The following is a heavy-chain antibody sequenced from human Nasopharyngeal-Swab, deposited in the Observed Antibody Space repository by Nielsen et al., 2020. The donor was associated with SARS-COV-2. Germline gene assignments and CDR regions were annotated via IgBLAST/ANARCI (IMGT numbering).Heavy chain of an antibody. CDR3: ARDSPLDPAMVTFGYYYYGMDV. Sequence: GESLKISCAASGFTFSDYYMSWFRQAPGKGLEWVSYISSSSTYTNYADSVKGRFTISRDNAKNSLYLQMNSLRAEDTAVYYCARDSPLDPAMVTFGYYYYGMDVWGQGTAVTVSS. J-gene: IGHJ6*02. CDR2: ISSSSTYT. V-gene: IGHV3-11*05. CDR1: GFTFSDYY. D-gene: IGHD5-18*01.